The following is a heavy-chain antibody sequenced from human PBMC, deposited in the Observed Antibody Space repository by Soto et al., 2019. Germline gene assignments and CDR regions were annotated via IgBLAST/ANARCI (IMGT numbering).Heavy chain of an antibody. Sequence: VNLVESGGGVVKPGTSLRLSCGASGFAFSDHGMHWVRQAPDRGLEWVGIIWYDGDNKFYGDSVKGRFTISRDNSKNTLYLHMTGLTTDDTAIYYCARDAGVRGAIIDYLDSWGQGTLVTVSS. CDR3: ARDAGVRGAIIDYLDS. CDR2: IWYDGDNK. CDR1: GFAFSDHG. D-gene: IGHD3-10*01. J-gene: IGHJ4*02. V-gene: IGHV3-33*01.